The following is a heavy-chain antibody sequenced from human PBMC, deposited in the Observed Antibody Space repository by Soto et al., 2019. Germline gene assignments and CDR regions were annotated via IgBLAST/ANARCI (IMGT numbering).Heavy chain of an antibody. CDR1: GFTFSSYA. V-gene: IGHV3-30-3*01. CDR2: ISYDGSNK. Sequence: PGGSLRLSCAASGFTFSSYAMHWVRQAPGKGLEWVAVISYDGSNKYYADSVKGRFTISRDNSKNTLYLQMNSLRAEDTAVYYCARDVVDTAMVYYFDYWGQGTLVTVSS. CDR3: ARDVVDTAMVYYFDY. J-gene: IGHJ4*02. D-gene: IGHD5-18*01.